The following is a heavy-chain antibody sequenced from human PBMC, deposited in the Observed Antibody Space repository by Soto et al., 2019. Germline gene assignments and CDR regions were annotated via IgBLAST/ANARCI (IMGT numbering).Heavy chain of an antibody. J-gene: IGHJ2*01. CDR2: ISGSGGST. CDR3: AKVLPYSSSWYNWYFDL. D-gene: IGHD6-13*01. CDR1: GFTFSSYA. Sequence: EVQLLESGGGLVQPGGSLRLSCAASGFTFSSYAMSWVRQAPGKGLEWVSAISGSGGSTYYADSVKGRFTISRDNSKNTLYLQMNSLRAEDTAVYYCAKVLPYSSSWYNWYFDLWGRGTLVTVSS. V-gene: IGHV3-23*01.